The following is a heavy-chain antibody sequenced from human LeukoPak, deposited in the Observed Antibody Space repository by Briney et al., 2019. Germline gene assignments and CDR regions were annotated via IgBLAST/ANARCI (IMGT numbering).Heavy chain of an antibody. Sequence: ASVKVSCKASGYTFTSYYMHWVRQAPGQGLEWMGIINPSGGSTSYAQKFQGRVTMTRDTSISTAYMELSRLRSDDTAVYYCASGLWFGERDWGQGTLVTVSS. CDR2: INPSGGST. D-gene: IGHD3-10*01. V-gene: IGHV1-46*01. J-gene: IGHJ4*02. CDR1: GYTFTSYY. CDR3: ASGLWFGERD.